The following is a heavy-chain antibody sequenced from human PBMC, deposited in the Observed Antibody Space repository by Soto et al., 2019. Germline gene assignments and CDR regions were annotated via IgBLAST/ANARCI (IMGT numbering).Heavy chain of an antibody. CDR2: INPNSGGT. J-gene: IGHJ4*02. V-gene: IGHV1-2*04. D-gene: IGHD5-12*01. CDR3: ARSRNSGYDGKFDY. Sequence: GASVKVSCKASGYTFTGYYMHWVRQAPGQGLEWMGWINPNSGGTNYAQKFRGWVTMTRDTSISTAYMELSRLRSDDTAVYYCARSRNSGYDGKFDYWGQGTLVTVSS. CDR1: GYTFTGYY.